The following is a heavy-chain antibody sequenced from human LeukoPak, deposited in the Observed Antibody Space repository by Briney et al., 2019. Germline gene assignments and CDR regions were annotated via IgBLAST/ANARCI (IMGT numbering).Heavy chain of an antibody. V-gene: IGHV3-21*01. Sequence: PGGSLRLSCAASGFTFSSYSMNWVRQAPGKGLEWVSSISSSSYIYYADSVKGRFTISRDNAKNSLYLQMNSLRDEDTAVYYCTPHRDGNYPFDYWGQGTLVTVSS. CDR3: TPHRDGNYPFDY. D-gene: IGHD1-7*01. J-gene: IGHJ4*02. CDR1: GFTFSSYS. CDR2: ISSSSYI.